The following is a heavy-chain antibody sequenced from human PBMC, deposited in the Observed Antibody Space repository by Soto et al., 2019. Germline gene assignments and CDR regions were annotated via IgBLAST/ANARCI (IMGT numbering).Heavy chain of an antibody. CDR2: IIPIFGTA. Sequence: QVQLVQSGAEVKKPGSSVKVSCKASGGTFSSYAISWVRQAPGQGREWMGGIIPIFGTANYAQKFQGRVTITADESTSTAYMELSSLRSEDTAVYYCARLHQHSSGYYLDRKDDAFDLWGQGTMVTVSS. CDR3: ARLHQHSSGYYLDRKDDAFDL. CDR1: GGTFSSYA. D-gene: IGHD3-22*01. V-gene: IGHV1-69*01. J-gene: IGHJ3*01.